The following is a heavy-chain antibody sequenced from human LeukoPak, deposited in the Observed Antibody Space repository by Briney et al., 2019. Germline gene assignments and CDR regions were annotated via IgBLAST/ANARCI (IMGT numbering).Heavy chain of an antibody. CDR1: GFTFSDLY. D-gene: IGHD3-22*01. CDR3: VRDYYESSGSTYYFDY. J-gene: IGHJ4*02. Sequence: GGSLRLSCAASGFTFSDLYMDWVRRAPGKGLEWVGRTRNKPNSYTTEYAASVKGRFTISRDDSKNSLYLQMNSLKTEDTAVYYCVRDYYESSGSTYYFDYWGQGTLVTVSS. CDR2: TRNKPNSYTT. V-gene: IGHV3-72*01.